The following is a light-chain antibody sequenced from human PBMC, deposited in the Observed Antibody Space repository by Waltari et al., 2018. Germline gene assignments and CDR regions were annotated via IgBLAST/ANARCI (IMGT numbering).Light chain of an antibody. CDR1: RSNIGDNA. V-gene: IGLV1-44*01. Sequence: QSVLTQPPSASGTPGERVTISCSGSRSNIGDNAVNWYQHLPGEAPELLIYTDNQRPAGVPARFSGSKSGTSASLGISGLQSEDEATYYCAAWDDSVNGYVFGSGTEVTVL. CDR2: TDN. J-gene: IGLJ1*01. CDR3: AAWDDSVNGYV.